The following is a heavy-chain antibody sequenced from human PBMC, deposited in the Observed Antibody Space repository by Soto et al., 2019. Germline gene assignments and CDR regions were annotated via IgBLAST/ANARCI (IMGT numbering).Heavy chain of an antibody. J-gene: IGHJ3*01. V-gene: IGHV3-53*01. Sequence: DVQLVESGGGLIQPGESLRLSCAAFGLTVSGKKYVAWVRQAPGRGLEWVSALYDVDGSFYADSVKDRFTTSSDSSKTTVYLQMNGLRPDDTAVYYCATWHEREHAYDVWGQGTTVTVSS. CDR3: ATWHEREHAYDV. CDR1: GLTVSGKKY. D-gene: IGHD1-26*01. CDR2: LYDVDGS.